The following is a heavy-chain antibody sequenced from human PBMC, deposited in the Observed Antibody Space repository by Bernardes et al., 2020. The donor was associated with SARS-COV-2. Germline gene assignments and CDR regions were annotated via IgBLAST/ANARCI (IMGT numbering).Heavy chain of an antibody. J-gene: IGHJ6*02. CDR1: GFTFDDYA. D-gene: IGHD3-10*01. CDR3: AKDSGSGSYEYYGMDV. Sequence: GGSLRLSCAASGFTFDDYAMHWVRPAPGKGLEWVSGISWNSGSIGYADSVKGRFTISRDNAKNSLYLQMNSLRAEDTALYYCAKDSGSGSYEYYGMDVWGQGTTVTVSS. CDR2: ISWNSGSI. V-gene: IGHV3-9*01.